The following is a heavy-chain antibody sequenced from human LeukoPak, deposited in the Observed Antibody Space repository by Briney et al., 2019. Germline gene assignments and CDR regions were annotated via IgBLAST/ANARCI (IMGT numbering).Heavy chain of an antibody. Sequence: ASVKVSCKVSGYTLTELSMHWVRQAPGKGLEWMGGFDPEDGETIYAQKFQGRVTMTEGTSTDTAYMELSSLRSEDTAVYYCATDFYSSSWYGLTRYWGQGTLVTVSS. CDR2: FDPEDGET. J-gene: IGHJ4*02. D-gene: IGHD6-13*01. CDR3: ATDFYSSSWYGLTRY. CDR1: GYTLTELS. V-gene: IGHV1-24*01.